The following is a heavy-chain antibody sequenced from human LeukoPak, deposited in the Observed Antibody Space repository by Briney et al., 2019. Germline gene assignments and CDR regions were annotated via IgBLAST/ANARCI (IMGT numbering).Heavy chain of an antibody. CDR1: GYTFTSYG. V-gene: IGHV1-18*01. D-gene: IGHD3-9*01. Sequence: ASVKVSCKASGYTFTSYGISWVRQAPGQGLEWMGWISAYNGNTNYAQKLQDRVTMTTDTSTSTAYMELRSLRSDDTAVYYCSTYDILTGPRAFDIWGQGTMVTVSS. J-gene: IGHJ3*02. CDR3: STYDILTGPRAFDI. CDR2: ISAYNGNT.